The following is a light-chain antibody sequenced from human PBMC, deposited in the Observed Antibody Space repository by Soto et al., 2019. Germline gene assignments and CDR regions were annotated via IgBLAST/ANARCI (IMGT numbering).Light chain of an antibody. CDR3: QLSYSTPLT. J-gene: IGKJ4*01. CDR2: AAS. Sequence: DIQMTQSPSSLSASVGDRVTITCRASQSISSYLNWYQQKPGKAPKLLIYAASSLQSGVPSRFSGSGSGTDFTLTISSLQPEDFGTYYCQLSYSTPLTFGGGTKVEVK. CDR1: QSISSY. V-gene: IGKV1-39*01.